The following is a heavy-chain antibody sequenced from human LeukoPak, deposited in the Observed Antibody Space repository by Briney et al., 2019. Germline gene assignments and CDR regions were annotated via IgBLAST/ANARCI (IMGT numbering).Heavy chain of an antibody. Sequence: GGSLRLSCVASGFTFSDYWMSWVRQAPGEGLEWVANIKQDGSDKQYVDSIKGRFTISRDNAKNTLYLQMDSLRVEDTAIYYCARFSRVQSSFWGQGTLVTVSS. J-gene: IGHJ4*02. CDR2: IKQDGSDK. D-gene: IGHD4/OR15-4a*01. CDR1: GFTFSDYW. V-gene: IGHV3-7*01. CDR3: ARFSRVQSSF.